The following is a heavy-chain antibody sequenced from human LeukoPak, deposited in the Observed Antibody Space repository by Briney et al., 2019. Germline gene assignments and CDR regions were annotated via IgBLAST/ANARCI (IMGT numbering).Heavy chain of an antibody. V-gene: IGHV3-30*02. CDR1: GFTFSSYG. Sequence: PGGSLRLSCAASGFTFSSYGMHWVRQAPGKGLEWVVFIRYDGSNKYYADSVKGRFTISRDNSKNTLYLQMNSLRAEDTAVYYCAKGSGYSSSPPYDYWGQGTLVTVSS. D-gene: IGHD6-13*01. CDR2: IRYDGSNK. J-gene: IGHJ4*02. CDR3: AKGSGYSSSPPYDY.